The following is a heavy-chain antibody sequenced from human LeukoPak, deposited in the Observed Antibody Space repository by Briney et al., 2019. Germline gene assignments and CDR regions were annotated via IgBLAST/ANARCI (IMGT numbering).Heavy chain of an antibody. D-gene: IGHD3-22*01. J-gene: IGHJ4*02. CDR1: GGSISSGGYY. CDR2: IYYSGST. CDR3: ARAGYYYDSSGYYYYFDY. V-gene: IGHV4-31*03. Sequence: SETLSLTCTVSGGSISSGGYYWSWIRQHPGKGLEWIGYIYYSGSTYYNPSLKSRVIISVDTSKNQFSLKLSSVTAADTAVYYCARAGYYYDSSGYYYYFDYWGQGTLVTVSS.